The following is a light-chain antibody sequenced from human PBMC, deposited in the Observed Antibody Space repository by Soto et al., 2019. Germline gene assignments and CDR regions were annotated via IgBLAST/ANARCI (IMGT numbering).Light chain of an antibody. CDR2: GNR. CDR3: QAYDYSLTASV. Sequence: QSVLTQPPSVSGAPGQRVTLSCTGNTSNLGAGYDVHWYQQLPGAAPKLVIFGNRNRPSGVPERFSGSKSGTSASLAITGLQAEDEADYYGQAYDYSLTASVFGGGTKLPVL. J-gene: IGLJ3*02. V-gene: IGLV1-40*01. CDR1: TSNLGAGYD.